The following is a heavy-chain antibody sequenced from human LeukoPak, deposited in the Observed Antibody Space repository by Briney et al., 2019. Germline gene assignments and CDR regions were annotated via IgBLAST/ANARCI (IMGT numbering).Heavy chain of an antibody. CDR1: GFTFSSYA. V-gene: IGHV3-23*01. CDR3: AKDHSSVWATNYFEY. CDR2: VSCGGGST. D-gene: IGHD6-19*01. Sequence: GGSLRLSCAASGFTFSSYAMSWVRQAPGKGLEWVSAVSCGGGSTYYADSVKGRFTISRDNSKNTLYLQMNSLRAEDTALYYCAKDHSSVWATNYFEYWGQGTLVTVSS. J-gene: IGHJ4*02.